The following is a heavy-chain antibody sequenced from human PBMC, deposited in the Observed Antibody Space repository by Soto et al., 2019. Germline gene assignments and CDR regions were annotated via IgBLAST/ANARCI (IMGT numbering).Heavy chain of an antibody. V-gene: IGHV2-5*01. CDR1: GFSLTSGVVG. CDR2: IYWNDEQ. D-gene: IGHD6-13*01. CDR3: AHRLPGPSGYDV. J-gene: IGHJ6*02. Sequence: QITLKESGPTLVKPTQTLTLTCTFSGFSLTSGVVGVGWIRQPPGEALEWLALIYWNDEQYYNPSLRNSLTITRDTSKNQVVLTMTNLDPVDTATYYCAHRLPGPSGYDVWGQWTTVTVSS.